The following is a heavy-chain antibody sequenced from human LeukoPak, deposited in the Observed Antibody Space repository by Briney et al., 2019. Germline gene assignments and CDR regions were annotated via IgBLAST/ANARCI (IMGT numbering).Heavy chain of an antibody. Sequence: GGSLRLSCAASGFTLTDNYMSWIRQAPGKGLEWVAYINNVGNIIYYADSVKGRFTISRDNSKNTLYLQMNSLRAEDTAVYYCARVDGYYDYWGQGTLVTVSS. CDR1: GFTLTDNY. D-gene: IGHD3-22*01. CDR3: ARVDGYYDY. J-gene: IGHJ4*02. CDR2: INNVGNII. V-gene: IGHV3-11*04.